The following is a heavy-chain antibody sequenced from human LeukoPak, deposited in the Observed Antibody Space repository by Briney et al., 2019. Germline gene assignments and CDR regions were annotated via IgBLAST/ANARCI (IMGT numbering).Heavy chain of an antibody. V-gene: IGHV2-70*01. CDR3: ARLAGIAATDYGMDV. J-gene: IGHJ6*02. Sequence: SGPALVKPTQTLTLTCTFSGFSLSTSGMCVSWIRQPPGKALEWLALIDWDDDKYYSTSLKTRLTISKDTSKNQVVLTMTNMDPVDTATYYCARLAGIAATDYGMDVWGQGTTVTVSS. CDR2: IDWDDDK. CDR1: GFSLSTSGMC. D-gene: IGHD6-13*01.